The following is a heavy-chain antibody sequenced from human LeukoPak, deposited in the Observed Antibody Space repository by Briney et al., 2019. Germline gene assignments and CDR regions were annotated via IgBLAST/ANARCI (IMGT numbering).Heavy chain of an antibody. J-gene: IGHJ3*02. CDR2: VRSKAYGGTT. CDR3: SRDTRPGYASGWYHPEGAFDI. Sequence: PGGSLRLSCAASGFTFSSYSMNWVRQAPGKGLEWVGFVRSKAYGGTTEYAASVKGRFSISRDDSESIAYLHMSSLKTEDTAVYYCSRDTRPGYASGWYHPEGAFDIWGHGTMVTVSS. V-gene: IGHV3-49*04. D-gene: IGHD6-13*01. CDR1: GFTFSSYS.